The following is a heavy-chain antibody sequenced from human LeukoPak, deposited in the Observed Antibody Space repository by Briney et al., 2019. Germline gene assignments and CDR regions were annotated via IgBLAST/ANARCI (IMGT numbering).Heavy chain of an antibody. CDR1: GGSISSYY. V-gene: IGHV4-59*08. CDR2: ISYTGGET. J-gene: IGHJ3*02. D-gene: IGHD1-14*01. Sequence: KPSETLSLTCTVSGGSISSYYWSWIRQPPGKGLEWIGYISYTGGETNYNPSLKSRLTISVDTSKNQFSLMLTSVTAADTAVYYCARQPGGTAAFDIWAQGTMVTVSS. CDR3: ARQPGGTAAFDI.